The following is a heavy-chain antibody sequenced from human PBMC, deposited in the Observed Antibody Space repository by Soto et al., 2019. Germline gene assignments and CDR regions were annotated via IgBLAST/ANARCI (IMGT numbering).Heavy chain of an antibody. V-gene: IGHV3-7*05. Sequence: GGSLRLSCAASGFTFSSYWMSWVRQAPGKGLEWVANIKQDGSEKYYVDSVKGRFTISRDNAKNSLYLQMNSLRAEDTAVYYCARALYCSGGSCVLDYWGQGTLVTVSS. CDR2: IKQDGSEK. CDR1: GFTFSSYW. CDR3: ARALYCSGGSCVLDY. J-gene: IGHJ4*02. D-gene: IGHD2-15*01.